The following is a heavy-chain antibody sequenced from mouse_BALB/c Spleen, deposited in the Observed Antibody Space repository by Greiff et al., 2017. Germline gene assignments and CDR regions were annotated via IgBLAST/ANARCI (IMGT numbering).Heavy chain of an antibody. Sequence: VKLQESGAELVRPGSSVKISCKASGYAFSSYWMNWVKQRPGQGLEWIGQIYPGDGDTNYNGKFKGKATLTADKSSSTAYMQLSSLTSEDSAVYFCARMRYYAMDYWGQGTSVTVSS. V-gene: IGHV1-80*01. CDR3: ARMRYYAMDY. CDR2: IYPGDGDT. CDR1: GYAFSSYW. J-gene: IGHJ4*01.